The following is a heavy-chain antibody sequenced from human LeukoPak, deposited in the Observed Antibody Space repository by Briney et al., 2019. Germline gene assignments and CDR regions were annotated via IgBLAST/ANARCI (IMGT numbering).Heavy chain of an antibody. Sequence: GESLKISCKGSGYSFTTIRIAWVRQMHGQGLEWMGVIYPGDSDTRYSPSFQGQVTISADKSITTAYLQWGSLNASDTAMYYCAKPATSARSGFDYWGQGTLVTVSS. V-gene: IGHV5-51*01. CDR2: IYPGDSDT. J-gene: IGHJ4*02. CDR1: GYSFTTIR. CDR3: AKPATSARSGFDY. D-gene: IGHD3-10*01.